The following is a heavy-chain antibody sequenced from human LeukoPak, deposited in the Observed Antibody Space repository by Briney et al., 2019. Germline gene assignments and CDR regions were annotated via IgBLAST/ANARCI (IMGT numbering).Heavy chain of an antibody. J-gene: IGHJ3*01. D-gene: IGHD1-26*01. V-gene: IGHV3-74*01. CDR1: GFTFSSYW. CDR3: ARVIGWDEPFDL. CDR2: INSDGSIT. Sequence: GGSLRLSCAASGFTFSSYWMHWVRQAPGKGLVWVSRINSDGSITSYADSVKGRFTVSRDNAKNTLYLQMNSLRVEDTAVYYCARVIGWDEPFDLWGHGTLVTVSS.